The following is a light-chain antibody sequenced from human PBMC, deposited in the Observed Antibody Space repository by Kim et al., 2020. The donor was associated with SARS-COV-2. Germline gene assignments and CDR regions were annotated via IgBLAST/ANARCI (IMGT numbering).Light chain of an antibody. CDR1: QSISND. V-gene: IGKV3-15*01. J-gene: IGKJ4*01. CDR3: QQYHRWPLT. CDR2: GAS. Sequence: ETVMTQSPATLSVSPGERVTLSCRADQSISNDLAWYHKKPGQAPGLLIYGASTRATGVPARFSGSGSGTEFTLTISSLQSEDFAVYYCQQYHRWPLTFGGGTKVEIK.